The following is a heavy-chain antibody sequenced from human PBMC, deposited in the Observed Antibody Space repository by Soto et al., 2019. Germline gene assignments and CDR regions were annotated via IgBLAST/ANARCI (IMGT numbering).Heavy chain of an antibody. CDR3: AGVASGSTWYYFDY. D-gene: IGHD3-10*01. J-gene: IGHJ4*02. CDR2: IVPIHDTT. V-gene: IGHV1-69*01. Sequence: QVQLVQTGAEVKRPGSSVNVSCTASRGTFSNYAILWVRQAPGQGLEWMGGIVPIHDTTDYAQKFQGRVTITADEPSSTAYVELTSLTAEDTAVYYCAGVASGSTWYYFDYWGQGTLVTVSS. CDR1: RGTFSNYA.